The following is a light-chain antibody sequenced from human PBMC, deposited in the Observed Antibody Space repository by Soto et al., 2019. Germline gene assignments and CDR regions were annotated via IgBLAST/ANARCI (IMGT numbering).Light chain of an antibody. Sequence: EIVLTQSPGTLSLSPGERATLSCRASQSVSSNYLAWYQQKPGQAPRLLIYGASSRATGIPDRFSGSGSGTDFTLTISRLEPEACAVYYCQQYGSSPWTFGQGTKVEIK. V-gene: IGKV3-20*01. CDR2: GAS. J-gene: IGKJ1*01. CDR3: QQYGSSPWT. CDR1: QSVSSNY.